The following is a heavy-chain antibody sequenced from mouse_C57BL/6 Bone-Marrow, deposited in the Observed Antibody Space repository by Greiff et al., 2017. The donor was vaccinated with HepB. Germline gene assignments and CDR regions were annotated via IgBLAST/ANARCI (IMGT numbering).Heavy chain of an antibody. J-gene: IGHJ1*03. Sequence: QVQLKQSGAELARPGASVKLSCKASGYTFTSYGISWVKQRTGQGLEWIGEIYPRSGNTYYNEKFKGKATLTADKSSSTAYMELRSLTSEDSAVYFCARSGDFTLYWYFDVWGTGTTVTVSS. V-gene: IGHV1-81*01. D-gene: IGHD3-1*01. CDR1: GYTFTSYG. CDR3: ARSGDFTLYWYFDV. CDR2: IYPRSGNT.